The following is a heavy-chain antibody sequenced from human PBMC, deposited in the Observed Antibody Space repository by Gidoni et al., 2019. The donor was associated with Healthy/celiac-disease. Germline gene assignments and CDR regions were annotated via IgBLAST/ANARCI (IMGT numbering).Heavy chain of an antibody. CDR2: SNHSGST. V-gene: IGHV4-34*01. CDR3: ARGGGPPWRGYDFWSGYYTRGAFDI. D-gene: IGHD3-3*01. J-gene: IGHJ3*02. CDR1: GGSFSGYY. Sequence: QVPLQQWGAGLLKPSETLSLTCAVYGGSFSGYYWSWIRQPPGKGLEWIGESNHSGSTNYSTYLKSRVTISVDTSKNQFSLKLSSVTAADTAVYYCARGGGPPWRGYDFWSGYYTRGAFDIWGQGTMVTVSS.